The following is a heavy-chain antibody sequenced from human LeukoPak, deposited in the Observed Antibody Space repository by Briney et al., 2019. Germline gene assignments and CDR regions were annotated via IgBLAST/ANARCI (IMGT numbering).Heavy chain of an antibody. CDR1: GFTFSCHW. D-gene: IGHD1-14*01. CDR3: TRDRSRAEDY. V-gene: IGHV3-7*01. CDR2: INQGGSDK. J-gene: IGHJ4*02. Sequence: GGSLRLSCAASGFTFSCHWMSWVRQAPGKGLEWVANINQGGSDKYYVDSVKGRFTISRDNANNLLYLQMNSLRGEDTAVYYCTRDRSRAEDYWGQGTLCTVSS.